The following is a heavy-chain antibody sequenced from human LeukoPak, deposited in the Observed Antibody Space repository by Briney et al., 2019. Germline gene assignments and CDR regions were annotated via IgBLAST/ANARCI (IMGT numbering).Heavy chain of an antibody. CDR2: IYYSGST. Sequence: SETLSLNCTVSGGSISSGGYYWSWIRQHPGKGLEWIGYIYYSGSTYYNPSLKSRVTISVDTSKNQFSLKLSSVTAADTAVYYCARENSSSWYNWFDPWGQGALVTVSS. J-gene: IGHJ5*02. D-gene: IGHD6-13*01. CDR3: ARENSSSWYNWFDP. CDR1: GGSISSGGYY. V-gene: IGHV4-31*03.